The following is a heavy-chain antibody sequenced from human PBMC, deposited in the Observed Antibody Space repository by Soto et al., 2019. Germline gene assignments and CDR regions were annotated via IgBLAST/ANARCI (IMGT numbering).Heavy chain of an antibody. V-gene: IGHV3-30*18. D-gene: IGHD4-17*01. CDR1: GFTFSSYG. CDR3: AKGPNGDYSDY. CDR2: ISYDGSNK. Sequence: QVQLVESGGGVVQPGRSLRLSCAASGFTFSSYGMHWVRQAPGKGLEWVAVISYDGSNKYYADSVKGRFTISRDNSKNTLYLQMNSLRAEDTAVYYCAKGPNGDYSDYWGQGTLVTVSS. J-gene: IGHJ4*02.